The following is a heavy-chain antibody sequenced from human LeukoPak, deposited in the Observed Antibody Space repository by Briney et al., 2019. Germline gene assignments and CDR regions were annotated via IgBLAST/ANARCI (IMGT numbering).Heavy chain of an antibody. CDR3: ARSIAAADCFDY. V-gene: IGHV4-30-4*08. CDR1: AASISSGDYY. CDR2: IYYSGST. Sequence: SETLSLTCTVSAASISSGDYYWSWIRQPPGKGPEWIGYIYYSGSTYYNPSLKSRVTISVDTSKNQFSLKLSSVTAADTAVYYCARSIAAADCFDYWGQGTLVTVSS. J-gene: IGHJ4*02. D-gene: IGHD6-13*01.